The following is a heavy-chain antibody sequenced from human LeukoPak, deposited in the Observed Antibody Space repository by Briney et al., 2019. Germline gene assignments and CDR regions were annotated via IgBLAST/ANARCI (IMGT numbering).Heavy chain of an antibody. Sequence: ASVKVSCKASGGTFSSYAISWVRQAPGPGLEWMGGIIPIFGTANYAQKFQGRVTITADESTSKAYMELSSLRSEDTAVYYCARGGGYDYGDYVFDYWGQGTLVTVSS. CDR1: GGTFSSYA. CDR2: IIPIFGTA. CDR3: ARGGGYDYGDYVFDY. D-gene: IGHD4-17*01. V-gene: IGHV1-69*01. J-gene: IGHJ4*02.